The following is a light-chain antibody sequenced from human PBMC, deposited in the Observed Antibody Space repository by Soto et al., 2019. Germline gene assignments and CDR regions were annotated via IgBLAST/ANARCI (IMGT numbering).Light chain of an antibody. CDR1: QSVLYSSNNKNY. CDR3: QQYYITPVT. J-gene: IGKJ1*01. V-gene: IGKV4-1*01. Sequence: DIVMTQSPDSLAVSLGERATINCKSSQSVLYSSNNKNYLAWYQQKPGQPPKLLLYWASTRDSGVPDRFSGSGSGTDFTLTISSLQAEDVAVYYCQQYYITPVTFGQGTKVEVK. CDR2: WAS.